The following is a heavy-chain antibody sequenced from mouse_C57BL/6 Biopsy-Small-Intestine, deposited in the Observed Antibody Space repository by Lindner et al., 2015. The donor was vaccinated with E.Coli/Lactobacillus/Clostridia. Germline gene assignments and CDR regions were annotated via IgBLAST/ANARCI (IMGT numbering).Heavy chain of an antibody. CDR2: IYPRNGNT. CDR3: AKYSNYGVGAMDY. CDR1: GYTFTSYG. V-gene: IGHV1-81*01. Sequence: VQLQESGAELARPGASVKLSCRASGYTFTSYGISWVKQRTGQGLEWIGEIYPRNGNTYYSEKFKGKATLTADKSSSTAYMQLSSLTSEDSAVYFCAKYSNYGVGAMDYWGQGTSVTVSS. J-gene: IGHJ4*01. D-gene: IGHD2-5*01.